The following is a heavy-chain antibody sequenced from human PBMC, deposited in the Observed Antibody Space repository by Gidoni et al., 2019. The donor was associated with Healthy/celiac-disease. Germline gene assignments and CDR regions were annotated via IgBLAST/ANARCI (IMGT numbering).Heavy chain of an antibody. V-gene: IGHV3-23*01. CDR2: ISGSGGST. CDR1: GFTFSSYA. D-gene: IGHD3-10*01. CDR3: AKVPYYGSGSYYNGWFDP. J-gene: IGHJ5*02. Sequence: EVQLLESGGGLVQPGGSLRLSCAASGFTFSSYAMSWVRQAPGKGLGWVSAISGSGGSTYYADSVKGRFTISRDNSKNTLYLQMNSLRAKDTAVYYCAKVPYYGSGSYYNGWFDPWGQGTLVTVSS.